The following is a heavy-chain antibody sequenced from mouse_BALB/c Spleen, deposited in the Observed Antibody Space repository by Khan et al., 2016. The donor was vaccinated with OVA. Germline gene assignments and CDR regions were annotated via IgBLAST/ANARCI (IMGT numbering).Heavy chain of an antibody. J-gene: IGHJ4*01. CDR1: GFSLTNYG. D-gene: IGHD2-10*01. CDR2: IWSDGST. Sequence: QMQLEESGPGLVAPSQSLSITCTISGFSLTNYGVHWVRQPPGKGLEWLVVIWSDGSTTYNSDLKSRLTLSKDNSKSQVFLKMNSLQTDDTAVYFCARQPYYHYNIMDYWGQGTSVTVSS. V-gene: IGHV2-6-1*01. CDR3: ARQPYYHYNIMDY.